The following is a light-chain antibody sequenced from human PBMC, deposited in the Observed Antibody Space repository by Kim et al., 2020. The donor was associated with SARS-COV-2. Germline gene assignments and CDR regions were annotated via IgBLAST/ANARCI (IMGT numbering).Light chain of an antibody. J-gene: IGLJ3*02. V-gene: IGLV2-11*01. Sequence: SPGQSVTISCTGTSSDVGGNNYVSWYQQYPAKAPKLMIYDVTKRPSGVPDRFSGSKSGNTASLTISGLQAEDEGDYYCCSYAGSWVFGGGTQLTVL. CDR1: SSDVGGNNY. CDR3: CSYAGSWV. CDR2: DVT.